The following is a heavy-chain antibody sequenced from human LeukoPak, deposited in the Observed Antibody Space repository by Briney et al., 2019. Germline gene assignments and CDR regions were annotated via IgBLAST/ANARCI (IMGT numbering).Heavy chain of an antibody. CDR3: AKDFNGRIGSGWFDP. Sequence: GGSLRLSCAASGFTFSSYAMSWVRQAPGKGLEWVSAISGSGGSTYYADSVKGRFTISRDNSKNTLYLQMNSLRAEDTAVYYCAKDFNGRIGSGWFDPRGQGTLVTVSS. D-gene: IGHD3-10*01. J-gene: IGHJ5*02. CDR1: GFTFSSYA. V-gene: IGHV3-23*01. CDR2: ISGSGGST.